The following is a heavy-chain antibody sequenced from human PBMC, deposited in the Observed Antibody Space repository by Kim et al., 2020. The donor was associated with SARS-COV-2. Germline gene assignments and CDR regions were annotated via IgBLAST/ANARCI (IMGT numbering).Heavy chain of an antibody. CDR3: ARNSGPSYYFDY. J-gene: IGHJ4*02. V-gene: IGHV1-69*02. Sequence: NYAQKFQGRVTITADKSTSTAYMELSSLRSEDTAVYYCARNSGPSYYFDYWGQGTLVTVSS. D-gene: IGHD6-19*01.